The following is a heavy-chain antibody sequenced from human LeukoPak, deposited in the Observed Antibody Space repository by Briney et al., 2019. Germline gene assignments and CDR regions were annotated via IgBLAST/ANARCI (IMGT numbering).Heavy chain of an antibody. V-gene: IGHV3-74*01. CDR1: GFTFSSYW. D-gene: IGHD4-17*01. Sequence: GGSLRLSCAASGFTFSSYWMHWVRQAPGKGLVWVSRINSDGSSTSYADSVKGRFTISRDNSKNTLYLQMNSLRAEDTAVYYCARDRTTVTGGYYYYYGMDVWGQGTTVTVSS. CDR3: ARDRTTVTGGYYYYYGMDV. J-gene: IGHJ6*02. CDR2: INSDGSST.